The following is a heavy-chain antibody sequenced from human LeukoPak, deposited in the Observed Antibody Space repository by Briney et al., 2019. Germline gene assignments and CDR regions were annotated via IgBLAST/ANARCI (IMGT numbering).Heavy chain of an antibody. CDR3: AEKSVGTTTGGPFDY. Sequence: GGSLRLSCAASGFTFRAYAMSWVRQAPGKGLEWVSGISDSGSSTNYADSVKGRFTISRDNSKNTLYLQMNSLKAEDTALYYCAEKSVGTTTGGPFDYWGQGTLVIVSS. V-gene: IGHV3-23*01. CDR1: GFTFRAYA. D-gene: IGHD1-26*01. CDR2: ISDSGSST. J-gene: IGHJ4*02.